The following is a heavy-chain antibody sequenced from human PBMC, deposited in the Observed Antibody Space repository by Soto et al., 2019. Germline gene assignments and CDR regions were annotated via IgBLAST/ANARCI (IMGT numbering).Heavy chain of an antibody. V-gene: IGHV4-39*02. CDR2: IYYSGST. D-gene: IGHD3-16*02. CDR1: GGTISSSSYY. J-gene: IGHJ4*02. CDR3: TRGYVWGSYRYLPMHFFDY. Sequence: SGTLSLTCTACGGTISSSSYYWGWIRQPPGKGLEWIGSIYYSGSTYYNPSLKSRVTISVDTSKNSLYLQMNGLRADDTALYYCTRGYVWGSYRYLPMHFFDYWGQGALVTVSS.